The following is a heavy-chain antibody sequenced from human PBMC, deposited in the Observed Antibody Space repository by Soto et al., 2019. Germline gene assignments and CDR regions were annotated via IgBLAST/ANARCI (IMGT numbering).Heavy chain of an antibody. CDR1: RFTFSGSA. J-gene: IGHJ3*02. Sequence: EVQLVESGGGLVQPGGSLKLSCATSRFTFSGSAMHWVRQAPGKGLEWLGHIRSKANNYATAYVASVKGRFTISRDDSKNTGYLKMNSLKTEDTAVYYCPSPRPAAIAFNIWGQGTVVTVSS. CDR3: PSPRPAAIAFNI. V-gene: IGHV3-73*02. CDR2: IRSKANNYAT. D-gene: IGHD2-2*01.